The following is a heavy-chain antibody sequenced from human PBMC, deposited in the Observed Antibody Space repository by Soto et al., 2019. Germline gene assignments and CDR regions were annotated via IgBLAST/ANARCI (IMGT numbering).Heavy chain of an antibody. CDR2: ISGSVGST. CDR3: AKDRTIASRNFDS. Sequence: GGSLRLSFTASGFTFSDHGMPWVSQAPGKGLEWVSSISGSVGSTFYADSVKGRFTISRDNSMNTLYLQMNSLRAEDTAVYYCAKDRTIASRNFDSWGQGALVTVSS. J-gene: IGHJ4*02. D-gene: IGHD6-6*01. CDR1: GFTFSDHG. V-gene: IGHV3-23*01.